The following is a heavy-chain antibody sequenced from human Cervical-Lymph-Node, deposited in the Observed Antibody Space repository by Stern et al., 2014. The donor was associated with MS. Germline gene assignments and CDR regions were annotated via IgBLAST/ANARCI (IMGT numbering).Heavy chain of an antibody. D-gene: IGHD5-12*01. V-gene: IGHV3-9*01. CDR3: SKDPTSGPGGVFDY. CDR1: GFTFDDYA. Sequence: EVQLVESGGGLVQPGRSLRLSCAASGFTFDDYAMYWVRQVPGKGLGWVSGIGWNSDNIDYAASVKGRFTISRDNAKNSLYLQMNSLRVEDTALYYCSKDPTSGPGGVFDYWGQGILVIVSS. J-gene: IGHJ4*02. CDR2: IGWNSDNI.